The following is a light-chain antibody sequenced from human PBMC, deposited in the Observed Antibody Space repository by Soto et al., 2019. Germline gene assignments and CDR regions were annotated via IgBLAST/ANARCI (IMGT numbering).Light chain of an antibody. CDR3: QQSYSIPWT. CDR1: QSISNY. J-gene: IGKJ1*01. V-gene: IGKV1-39*01. CDR2: ATS. Sequence: DIQMTQSPSSLSASVGDRVTITCRASQSISNYLNLYQRKPGKAPNLLIYATSTLQTGVPSRFSGSGSGTDFTLTISSLQPEDFATYYCQQSYSIPWTFGQGTKVEI.